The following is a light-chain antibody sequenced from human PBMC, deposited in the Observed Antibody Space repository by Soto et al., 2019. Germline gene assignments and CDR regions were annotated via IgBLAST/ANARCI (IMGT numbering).Light chain of an antibody. CDR2: ANT. CDR3: QSIDNNLSGAV. J-gene: IGLJ2*01. V-gene: IGLV1-40*01. CDR1: SSNIGPNYD. Sequence: QSVLTQAPSVSGAPGQRVTISCTWSSSNIGPNYDVHWYQQLPGTAPKLLIYANTNRPSGVPDRFSASKSGTSASLAVTGLHAEDEADYYCQSIDNNLSGAVFGGGTKLTVL.